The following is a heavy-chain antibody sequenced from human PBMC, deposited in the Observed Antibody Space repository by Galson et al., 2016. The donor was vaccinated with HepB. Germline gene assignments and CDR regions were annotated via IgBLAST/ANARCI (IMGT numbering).Heavy chain of an antibody. V-gene: IGHV6-1*01. CDR1: GDSVSSYSAA. CDR2: TYYRSKWYD. J-gene: IGHJ4*02. CDR3: VRGIVGTTLFFDF. Sequence: CAISGDSVSSYSAAWNWIRQSPSRGLEWLGRTYYRSKWYDDYAMSVKSRITITPDTSKNQFSLRLNSVNPEDTAVCYCVRGIVGTTLFFDFWGLGTLVTVSS. D-gene: IGHD2/OR15-2a*01.